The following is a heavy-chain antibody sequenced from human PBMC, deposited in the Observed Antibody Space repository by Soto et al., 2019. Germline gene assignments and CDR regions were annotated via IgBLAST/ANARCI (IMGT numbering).Heavy chain of an antibody. CDR2: IYATGDT. CDR3: VRDGTKNLRDRFEP. V-gene: IGHV4-4*07. CDR1: GASLSRYY. D-gene: IGHD1-26*01. Sequence: LRETLSLTCNVSGASLSRYYWSWIRQPPGKGLEWIGRIYATGDTDYNPSLKSRISMSVDMSKKQFSLTLRSVTAADTAIYYCVRDGTKNLRDRFEPWGRGILVTVSS. J-gene: IGHJ5*02.